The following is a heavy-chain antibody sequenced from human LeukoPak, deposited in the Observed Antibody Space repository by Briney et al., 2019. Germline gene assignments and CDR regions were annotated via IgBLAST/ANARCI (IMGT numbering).Heavy chain of an antibody. Sequence: GGSLRLSCTASGFSFSDYAMHWVRQAPGKGLEWVAILSYDGKNIEYADSVKGRFTISRDNSKKALYLQMSSLRAEDTAVYYCARDGRWLAYFDYGGRGSLVTVSS. J-gene: IGHJ4*02. CDR3: ARDGRWLAYFDY. CDR2: LSYDGKNI. CDR1: GFSFSDYA. D-gene: IGHD6-19*01. V-gene: IGHV3-30*04.